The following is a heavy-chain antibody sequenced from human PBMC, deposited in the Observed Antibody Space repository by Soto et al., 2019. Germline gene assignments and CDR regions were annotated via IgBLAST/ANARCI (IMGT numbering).Heavy chain of an antibody. CDR2: MNSDGSTT. D-gene: IGHD3-22*01. J-gene: IGHJ4*02. CDR1: GFTFSNYW. CDR3: AGGHYSGYSLEY. Sequence: EVQLVESGGGLVQPGGSLRLSCAAPGFTFSNYWIHWVRQAPGKGLVWVSRMNSDGSTTNNADSVKGRFTISRDNAKNTLYLQMNSLGAEDTAVYYCAGGHYSGYSLEYWGLGTLVTVSS. V-gene: IGHV3-74*01.